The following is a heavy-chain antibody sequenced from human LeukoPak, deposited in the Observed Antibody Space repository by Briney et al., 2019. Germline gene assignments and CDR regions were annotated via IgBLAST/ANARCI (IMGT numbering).Heavy chain of an antibody. CDR3: AKAPPGYNYYYYYMDV. Sequence: GGSLRLSCAASGFTFSSYSMNWVRQAPGKGLEWVSSISSSSSNIYYADSVKGRFTISRDNAKNSLYLQMNSLRAEDTAVYYCAKAPPGYNYYYYYMDVWGKGTTVTVSS. CDR2: ISSSSSNI. D-gene: IGHD3-9*01. CDR1: GFTFSSYS. V-gene: IGHV3-21*04. J-gene: IGHJ6*03.